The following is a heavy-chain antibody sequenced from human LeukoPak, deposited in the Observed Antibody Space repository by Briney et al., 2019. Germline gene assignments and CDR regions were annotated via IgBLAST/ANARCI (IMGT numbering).Heavy chain of an antibody. CDR2: INSDGSST. CDR1: GFTFSSYW. J-gene: IGHJ4*02. CDR3: ARVQGGLGILGDFDY. V-gene: IGHV3-74*01. D-gene: IGHD7-27*01. Sequence: GGSLRLSCAASGFTFSSYWMHWVRQAPGKGLVWVSRINSDGSSTSYADSVKGRFTISRDNAKNTLYLQMNSLRAEDTAVYYCARVQGGLGILGDFDYWGQGTLVTVSS.